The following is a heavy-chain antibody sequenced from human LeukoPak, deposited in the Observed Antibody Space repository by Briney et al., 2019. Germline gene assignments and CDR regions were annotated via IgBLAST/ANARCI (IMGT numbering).Heavy chain of an antibody. Sequence: ASVTVSCKASGYTFTGYYMHWVRQAPGQGLEWMGWINPNSGGTNYAQKFQGWVTMTTDTSTSTAYMELRSLRSDDTAVYYCARGEGPYYFDYWGQGTLVTVSS. D-gene: IGHD1-26*01. J-gene: IGHJ4*02. CDR2: INPNSGGT. V-gene: IGHV1-2*04. CDR3: ARGEGPYYFDY. CDR1: GYTFTGYY.